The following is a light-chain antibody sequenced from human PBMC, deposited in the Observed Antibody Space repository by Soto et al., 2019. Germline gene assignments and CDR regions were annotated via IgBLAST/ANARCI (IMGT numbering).Light chain of an antibody. CDR3: SSYAGSNNVV. CDR1: SSDVGGYNY. J-gene: IGLJ2*01. V-gene: IGLV2-8*01. Sequence: QSALTQPPSASGSPGQSVTISCTGTSSDVGGYNYVSWYQQHPGKAPKLMIYEVSKRPSGVPDRFSGSKSGNTGALTVSGLQAGDEADYYCSSYAGSNNVVFGGGGKLTVL. CDR2: EVS.